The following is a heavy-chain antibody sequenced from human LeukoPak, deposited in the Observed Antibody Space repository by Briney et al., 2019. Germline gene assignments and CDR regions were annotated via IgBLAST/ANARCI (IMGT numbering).Heavy chain of an antibody. Sequence: SETLSLTCTVSGGSISSSSYYWVWIPPPPGKGLVWSGSIYYSGSTYYNPSLKSRVTISVDTSKNQFSLKLVSVTAADTAVYYCESVGSAGGWVVSHYFDYWGQGTLVTVSS. V-gene: IGHV4-39*07. CDR1: GGSISSSSYY. J-gene: IGHJ4*02. CDR3: ESVGSAGGWVVSHYFDY. CDR2: IYYSGST. D-gene: IGHD3-10*01.